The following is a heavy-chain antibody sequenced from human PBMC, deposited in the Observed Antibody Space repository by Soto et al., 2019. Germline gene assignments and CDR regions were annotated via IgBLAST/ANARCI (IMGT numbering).Heavy chain of an antibody. J-gene: IGHJ6*02. CDR3: ARDRGAIFGVVYGMDV. V-gene: IGHV1-2*02. Sequence: ASVKVSCKASGYPFTGPYIYWVRQAPGQGLEWMGWINPSSGGTEFAEKFQGRVTMTRDTSISTAYMELSRLSSDDTAVYYCARDRGAIFGVVYGMDVWGQGTTVTVAS. CDR2: INPSSGGT. CDR1: GYPFTGPY. D-gene: IGHD3-3*01.